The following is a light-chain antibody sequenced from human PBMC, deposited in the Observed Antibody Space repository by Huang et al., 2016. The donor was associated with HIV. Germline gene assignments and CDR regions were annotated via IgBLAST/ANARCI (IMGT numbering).Light chain of an antibody. CDR3: QQYYSSPQT. Sequence: DIIMTQSPDSLAVSLGERATLNCRSSQSVYSSSTSQDYMAWFQQKPGQPPRLLLFWASTREAGVPDLFSGSGSGTHFTLTIANLEAEDAAIYYCQQYYSSPQTFGQGTRVEVK. J-gene: IGKJ1*01. V-gene: IGKV4-1*01. CDR1: QSVYSSSTSQDY. CDR2: WAS.